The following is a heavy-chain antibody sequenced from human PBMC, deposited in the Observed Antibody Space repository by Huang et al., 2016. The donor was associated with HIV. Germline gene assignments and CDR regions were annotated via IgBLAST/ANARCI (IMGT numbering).Heavy chain of an antibody. V-gene: IGHV3-48*04. CDR2: ISSSSNSK. Sequence: EVQLVESGGGLVQPGTSLRLSCAASGFTFGDFNMNWVRQAPGKGLELISYISSSSNSKRYADSVKGRFTISRDNARNSLYLQLKSLRVEDTAVYYCARESCSGGTCYLFDFWGQGVLVTVSS. J-gene: IGHJ4*02. D-gene: IGHD2-15*01. CDR3: ARESCSGGTCYLFDF. CDR1: GFTFGDFN.